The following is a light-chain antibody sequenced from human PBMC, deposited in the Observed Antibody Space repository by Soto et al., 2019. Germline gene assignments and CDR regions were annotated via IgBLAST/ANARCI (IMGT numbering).Light chain of an antibody. CDR3: QQRYNWPLT. CDR1: QSVFNY. J-gene: IGKJ3*01. V-gene: IGKV3-11*01. Sequence: EIVLTQSPATLSLSPGDRATLSCRASQSVFNYLAWYQQKPGQAPRLLIYDASNRATGIPARFSSSGSGTDFTLTISSLEPEDFAVYYCQQRYNWPLTFGPGTKVDIK. CDR2: DAS.